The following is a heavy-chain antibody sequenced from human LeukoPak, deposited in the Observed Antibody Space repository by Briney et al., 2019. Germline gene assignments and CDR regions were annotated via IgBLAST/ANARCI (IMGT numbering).Heavy chain of an antibody. V-gene: IGHV4-34*01. D-gene: IGHD4-23*01. CDR2: INQSGST. Sequence: SETLSLTCAVYGGSFSGYYWSWIRQPPGKGLEWIGEINQSGSTNYNPSLKSRVTISVDTSKNQFSLKLSSVTAADTAVYYCARGSGGYWGQGTLVTVSS. J-gene: IGHJ4*02. CDR3: ARGSGGY. CDR1: GGSFSGYY.